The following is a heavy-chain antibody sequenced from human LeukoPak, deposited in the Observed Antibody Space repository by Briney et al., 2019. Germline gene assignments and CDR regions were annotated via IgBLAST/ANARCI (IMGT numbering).Heavy chain of an antibody. J-gene: IGHJ4*02. CDR1: GVSISSSSYY. Sequence: SETLSLTCTVSGVSISSSSYYWGWLRQPPGKGLEWIGSIYYSGSTYYNPSLKSRVTISVDTSKNQFSLKLSSVTAADTAVYYCAREGGYSYAVDYWGQGTLVTVSS. V-gene: IGHV4-39*07. D-gene: IGHD5-18*01. CDR3: AREGGYSYAVDY. CDR2: IYYSGST.